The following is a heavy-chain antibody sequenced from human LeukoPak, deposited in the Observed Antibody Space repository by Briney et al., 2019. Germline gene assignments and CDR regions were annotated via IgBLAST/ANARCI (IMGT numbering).Heavy chain of an antibody. D-gene: IGHD3-9*01. Sequence: GGSLRLSCAASGFTFNTFNMNWVRQAPGNGLEWVSSITSGGDYIYYADSEKGRFTTSRDNAKNSLSLQLNSLRVEDTAVYYCARGHYDVLAASYKWTPDYWGQGTLVTVSS. J-gene: IGHJ4*02. CDR3: ARGHYDVLAASYKWTPDY. CDR1: GFTFNTFN. CDR2: ITSGGDYI. V-gene: IGHV3-21*01.